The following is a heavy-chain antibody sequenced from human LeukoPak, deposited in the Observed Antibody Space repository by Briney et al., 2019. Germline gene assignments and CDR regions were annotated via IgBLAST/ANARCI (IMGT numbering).Heavy chain of an antibody. J-gene: IGHJ4*02. V-gene: IGHV1-2*02. D-gene: IGHD3-3*01. Sequence: ASVKVSCKASGYTFTCYYMHWVRQAPGQGLEWMGWINPNSGGTNYAQKFQGRVTMTRDTSISTAYMELSRLRSDDTAVYYCARHLFSLRFLEWLPHFDYWGQGTLVTVSS. CDR1: GYTFTCYY. CDR3: ARHLFSLRFLEWLPHFDY. CDR2: INPNSGGT.